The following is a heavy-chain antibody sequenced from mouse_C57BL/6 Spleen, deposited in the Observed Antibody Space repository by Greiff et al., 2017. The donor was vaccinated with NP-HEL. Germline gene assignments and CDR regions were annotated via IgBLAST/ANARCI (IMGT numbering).Heavy chain of an antibody. J-gene: IGHJ2*01. V-gene: IGHV1-15*01. Sequence: VQLLQSGAELVRPGASVTLSCKASGYTFTDYEMHWVKQTPVHGLEWIGAIDPETGGTAYNQKFKGKAILTADKSSSTAYMELRSLTSEDSAVYYCTRRDYLDYWGQGTTLTVSS. CDR1: GYTFTDYE. CDR2: IDPETGGT. CDR3: TRRDYLDY.